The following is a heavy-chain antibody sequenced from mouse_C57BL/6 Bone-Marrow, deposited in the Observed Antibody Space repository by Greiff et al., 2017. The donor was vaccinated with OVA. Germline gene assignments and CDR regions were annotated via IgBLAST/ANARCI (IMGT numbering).Heavy chain of an antibody. J-gene: IGHJ3*01. CDR3: TTEGYDGFAY. D-gene: IGHD2-2*01. CDR1: GFNIKDDY. V-gene: IGHV14-4*01. CDR2: IDPENGDT. Sequence: VQLQQSGAELVRPGASVKLSCTASGFNIKDDYMHWVKQRPEQGLEWIGWIDPENGDTEYASKFQGKATITADTSSNTDYLQLSSLTSEDTAVYYCTTEGYDGFAYWGQGTLVTVSA.